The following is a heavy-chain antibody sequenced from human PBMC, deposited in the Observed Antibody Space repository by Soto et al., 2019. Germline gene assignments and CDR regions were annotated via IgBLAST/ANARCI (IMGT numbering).Heavy chain of an antibody. CDR2: IYNSGST. Sequence: QVQLQESGPGLVKTSQTLSLTCTVSGGSISSSDYYWNWIRQPPGRGLEWIGCIYNSGSTYYNPSIKRRVAISLETSEDQFSLKLSSVTAADTAVYYCARGRLFCSGRYTGRSVDYWGQGILVTVSS. CDR1: GGSISSSDYY. CDR3: ARGRLFCSGRYTGRSVDY. V-gene: IGHV4-30-4*01. J-gene: IGHJ4*02. D-gene: IGHD3-10*02.